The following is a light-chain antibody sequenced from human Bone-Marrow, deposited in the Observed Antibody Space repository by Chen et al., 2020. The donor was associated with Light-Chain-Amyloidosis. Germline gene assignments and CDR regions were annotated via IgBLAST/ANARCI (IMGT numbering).Light chain of an antibody. V-gene: IGLV6-57*01. CDR2: EDD. J-gene: IGLJ3*02. CDR1: SDSIATNY. CDR3: QTYLSSSKGM. Sequence: NFMLTQPHSVSESPGKTVIISCTRSSDSIATNYVPWYQQRPGSSPTTVIYEDDQRPSGVSDRFSGFIDRCANSATLIISGKKTEDEADHLCQTYLSSSKGMFGAGTKL.